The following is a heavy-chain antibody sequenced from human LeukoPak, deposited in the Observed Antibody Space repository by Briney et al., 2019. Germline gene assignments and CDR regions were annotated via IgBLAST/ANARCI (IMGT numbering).Heavy chain of an antibody. CDR1: GFTFSSYW. D-gene: IGHD3-10*01. CDR3: ARAGSHWHYVY. CDR2: INHNGNVN. Sequence: PGGSLRLSCAASGFTFSSYWMNWARQAPGKGLEWVASINHNGNVNYYVDSVKGRFTISRDNAKNSLPLQMNNLRVEDTAVYYCARAGSHWHYVYWGQGTVVTVSS. J-gene: IGHJ4*02. V-gene: IGHV3-7*01.